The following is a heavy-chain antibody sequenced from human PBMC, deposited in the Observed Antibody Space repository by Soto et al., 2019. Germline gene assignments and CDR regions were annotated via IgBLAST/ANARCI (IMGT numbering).Heavy chain of an antibody. Sequence: PGKGLEWIGYSYYRGSTYYNPSLKSRVTRSVDTSKNQPSLKLSSVTAADTAVFFCARGYDTKGPTDLDFSGQRTLLSVYS. D-gene: IGHD3-22*01. CDR2: SYYRGST. J-gene: IGHJ4*02. V-gene: IGHV4-31*02. CDR3: ARGYDTKGPTDLDF.